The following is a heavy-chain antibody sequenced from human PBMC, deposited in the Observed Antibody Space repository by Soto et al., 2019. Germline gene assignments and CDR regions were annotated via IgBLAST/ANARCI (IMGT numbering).Heavy chain of an antibody. V-gene: IGHV4-59*01. Sequence: QVQLQQSGPGLLKPSETLSLTCSVSGGSITDNYWTWIRQSPGKGLEWVGYIYYTGITNYNPSLKRRFTISQDRSKNQFSLKLDSVTAADTAVYYCARALDYDFWGGRNWFDPWGQGTLVTVSS. CDR2: IYYTGIT. D-gene: IGHD3-3*01. J-gene: IGHJ5*02. CDR3: ARALDYDFWGGRNWFDP. CDR1: GGSITDNY.